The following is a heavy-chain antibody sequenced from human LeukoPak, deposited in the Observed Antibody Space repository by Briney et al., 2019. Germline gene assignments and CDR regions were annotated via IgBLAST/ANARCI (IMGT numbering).Heavy chain of an antibody. V-gene: IGHV3-9*01. CDR2: ISWNSGSI. CDR1: GFTFDDYA. Sequence: PGGSLRLSCAASGFTFDDYAMHWVRQAPGKGLEWVSGISWNSGSIGYADSVKGRFTISRDNSKNTLYLQMNSLRAEDTAVYYCARGYPYYYYGMDVWGQGTTVTVSS. J-gene: IGHJ6*02. CDR3: ARGYPYYYYGMDV. D-gene: IGHD2-15*01.